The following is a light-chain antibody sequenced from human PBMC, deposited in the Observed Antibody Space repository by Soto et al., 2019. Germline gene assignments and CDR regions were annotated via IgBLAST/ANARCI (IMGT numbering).Light chain of an antibody. CDR3: QHYVTSSIT. J-gene: IGKJ5*01. CDR2: AAS. V-gene: IGKV1-39*01. CDR1: QNIFSS. Sequence: DIQIAQSPSSLSASVGDRVTITCRAGQNIFSSLNWYQQKPGKAPKLLIYAASSLQSGVPSRFSGSGSGTDFTLTISRLEPEDFAVYYCQHYVTSSITFGQGTRLEIK.